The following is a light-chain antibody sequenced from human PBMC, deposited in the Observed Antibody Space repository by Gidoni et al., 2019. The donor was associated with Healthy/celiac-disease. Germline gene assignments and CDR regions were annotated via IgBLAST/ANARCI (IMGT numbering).Light chain of an antibody. CDR2: DVS. V-gene: IGLV2-11*01. CDR3: CSYAGSYTFWV. J-gene: IGLJ3*02. Sequence: QSALTQPRSVSGSPGQSVTISCTVTSSDVGGYNYVSLYQQHPGTAPQLMIYDVSKRPSGVPDRFSGSKSGNTASLTISGLQAEDDADYYCCSYAGSYTFWVFGGGTKLTVL. CDR1: SSDVGGYNY.